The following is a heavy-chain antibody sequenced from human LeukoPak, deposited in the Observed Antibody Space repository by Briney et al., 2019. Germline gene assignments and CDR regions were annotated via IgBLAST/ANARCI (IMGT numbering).Heavy chain of an antibody. Sequence: GGSLRLSCEASSFTSSTSSMHWVRQAPGKGLQWVSCISPSGDYTSYADSVKGRFTISRDNARKELYLLMNSLSAEDTALYYCAGQTHSSGLDYWGQGTLVTVSS. CDR1: SFTSSTSS. V-gene: IGHV3-21*01. D-gene: IGHD6-19*01. J-gene: IGHJ4*02. CDR2: ISPSGDYT. CDR3: AGQTHSSGLDY.